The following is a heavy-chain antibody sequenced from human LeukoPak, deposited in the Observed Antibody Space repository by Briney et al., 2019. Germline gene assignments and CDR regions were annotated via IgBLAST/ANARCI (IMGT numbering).Heavy chain of an antibody. V-gene: IGHV1-69*05. CDR3: ARSLLWFGESYYFDY. CDR1: GGTFSSYA. J-gene: IGHJ4*02. CDR2: IIPIFGTA. Sequence: PVKVSCKASGGTFSSYAISWVRQAPGQGLEWMGRIIPIFGTANYAQKFQGRVTITTDESTSTAYMELSSLRSEDTAVYYCARSLLWFGESYYFDYWGQGTLVTVSS. D-gene: IGHD3-10*01.